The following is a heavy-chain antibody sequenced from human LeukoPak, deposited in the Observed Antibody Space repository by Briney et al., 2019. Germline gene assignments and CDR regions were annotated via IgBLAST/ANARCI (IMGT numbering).Heavy chain of an antibody. CDR3: AKGSANARPYYFDY. J-gene: IGHJ4*02. CDR2: ITGSSDST. CDR1: GFTFSSYV. V-gene: IGHV3-23*01. D-gene: IGHD2-15*01. Sequence: GGSLRLSCAGSGFTFSSYVMSWVRQGPGKELEWVAAITGSSDSTNHADSVKGRFTISRDNSKNTLFLQMNSLRAEDTAVYYCAKGSANARPYYFDYWGQGTLVTVSS.